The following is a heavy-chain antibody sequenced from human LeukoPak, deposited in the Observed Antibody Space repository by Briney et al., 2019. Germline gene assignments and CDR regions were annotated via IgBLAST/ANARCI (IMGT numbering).Heavy chain of an antibody. Sequence: GGSLGLSCAASGFTFSSYSMNWVRQAPGKGLEWVSSISSSSSYIYYADSVKGRFTISRDNAKNSLYLQMNSLRAEDTAVYYCARDLGEDSSSWYMGAFDIWGQGTMVTVSS. CDR2: ISSSSSYI. V-gene: IGHV3-21*01. CDR1: GFTFSSYS. CDR3: ARDLGEDSSSWYMGAFDI. J-gene: IGHJ3*02. D-gene: IGHD6-13*01.